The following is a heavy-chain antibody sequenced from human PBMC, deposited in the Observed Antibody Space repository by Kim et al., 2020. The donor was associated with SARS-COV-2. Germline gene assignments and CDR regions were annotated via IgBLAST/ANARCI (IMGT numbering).Heavy chain of an antibody. CDR2: INPNSGGT. CDR3: AKRVYSGSYGWFDP. V-gene: IGHV1-2*06. CDR1: GYTFTGYY. D-gene: IGHD1-26*01. J-gene: IGHJ5*02. Sequence: ASVKVSCKASGYTFTGYYMHWVRQAPGQGLEWMGRINPNSGGTNYAQKFQGRVTMTRDTSISTAYMELSRLRSDDTAVYYCAKRVYSGSYGWFDPWGQGTLVTVSS.